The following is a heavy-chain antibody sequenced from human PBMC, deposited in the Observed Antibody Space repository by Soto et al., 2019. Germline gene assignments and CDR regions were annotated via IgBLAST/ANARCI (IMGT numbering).Heavy chain of an antibody. D-gene: IGHD3-16*01. Sequence: ASVKVSCKASGYTFTSYDISWVRQAPGQGLEWMGLISAYNGNTNYAQKFQGRATMTTDTSTGTAYMELRSLRSDDTAVYYCARVMITSGGVILRTGYWGQGTLVTVS. CDR3: ARVMITSGGVILRTGY. CDR1: GYTFTSYD. CDR2: ISAYNGNT. V-gene: IGHV1-18*01. J-gene: IGHJ4*02.